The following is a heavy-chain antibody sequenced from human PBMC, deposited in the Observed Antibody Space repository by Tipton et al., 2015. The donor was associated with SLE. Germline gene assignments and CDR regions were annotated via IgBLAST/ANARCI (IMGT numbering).Heavy chain of an antibody. V-gene: IGHV4-4*07. D-gene: IGHD1-7*01. Sequence: LRLSCTVSGGSISSYYWSWIRQPPGKGLEWIGRIYTSGSTNYNPSLKSRVTISVDTSKNQFSLKLSSVTAADTAVYYCARGFPQPNWNYEPFDYWGQGTLVTVSS. CDR3: ARGFPQPNWNYEPFDY. CDR1: GGSISSYY. CDR2: IYTSGST. J-gene: IGHJ4*02.